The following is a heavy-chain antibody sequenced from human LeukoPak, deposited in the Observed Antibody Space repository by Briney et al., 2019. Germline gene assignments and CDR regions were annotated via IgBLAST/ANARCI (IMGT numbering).Heavy chain of an antibody. J-gene: IGHJ4*02. CDR3: ARLRGSPGRFADY. Sequence: SETLSLTCTVSGGSISSYYWSWIRQPPGKGLEWIGYIYYSGSTNYNPSLKSRVTISVDTSKNQFSLKLSSETAADTAVYYCARLRGSPGRFADYWGQGTLVTVSS. CDR1: GGSISSYY. V-gene: IGHV4-59*01. CDR2: IYYSGST. D-gene: IGHD1-26*01.